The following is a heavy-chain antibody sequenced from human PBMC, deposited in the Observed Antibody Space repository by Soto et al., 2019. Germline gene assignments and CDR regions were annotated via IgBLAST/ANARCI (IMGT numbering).Heavy chain of an antibody. CDR2: IYYSGST. J-gene: IGHJ6*02. CDR3: ARLGSGCSSTSCLEISRGTDDYYYYGMDV. V-gene: IGHV4-39*01. Sequence: TSETLSLTCTVSGGSISSSSYYWGWIRQPPGKGLEWIGSIYYSGSTYYNPSLKSRVTISVDTSKNQFSLKLSSVTAADTAVYYCARLGSGCSSTSCLEISRGTDDYYYYGMDVWGQGTTVTVS. CDR1: GGSISSSSYY. D-gene: IGHD2-2*01.